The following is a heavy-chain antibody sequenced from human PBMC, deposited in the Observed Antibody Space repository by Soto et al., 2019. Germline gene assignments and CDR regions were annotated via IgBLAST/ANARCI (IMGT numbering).Heavy chain of an antibody. CDR2: IKQDGSEK. CDR3: ARDDHPPIEYYGMDV. CDR1: GFTFSSSW. Sequence: GGSLRLSCAASGFTFSSSWMSWVRQAPGIGLEWVANIKQDGSEKYYVDSVKGRFTISRDNAKNSLYLQMNSLRAEDTAVYYCARDDHPPIEYYGMDVWGQGTTVTVSS. J-gene: IGHJ6*02. V-gene: IGHV3-7*05. D-gene: IGHD2-21*01.